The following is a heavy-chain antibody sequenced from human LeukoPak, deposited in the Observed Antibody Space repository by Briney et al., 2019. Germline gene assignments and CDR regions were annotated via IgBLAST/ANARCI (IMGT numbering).Heavy chain of an antibody. J-gene: IGHJ5*02. CDR3: ARHRGPAAGRFDP. D-gene: IGHD6-13*01. CDR1: GYSLSTGYY. Sequence: SETLSLTCTVSGYSLSTGYYWGWIRQPPGKGLEWIGSFYHSESASYNPSLKNRVTISVDTSKNQFSLKLSSVTAADTAVYHCARHRGPAAGRFDPWGQGTLVTVSS. V-gene: IGHV4-38-2*02. CDR2: FYHSESA.